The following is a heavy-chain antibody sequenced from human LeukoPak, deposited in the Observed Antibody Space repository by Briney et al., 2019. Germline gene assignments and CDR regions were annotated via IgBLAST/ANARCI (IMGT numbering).Heavy chain of an antibody. CDR3: ARRGPAAMYAFDI. Sequence: GASVKVSCKASGYTFTGYYMHWVRQAPGQGLEWMGWINPNRGGTNYAQKFQGRVTMTRDTSISTAYMELSRLRSDDTAVYYCARRGPAAMYAFDIWGQGTMVTVSS. CDR2: INPNRGGT. D-gene: IGHD2-2*01. V-gene: IGHV1-2*02. J-gene: IGHJ3*02. CDR1: GYTFTGYY.